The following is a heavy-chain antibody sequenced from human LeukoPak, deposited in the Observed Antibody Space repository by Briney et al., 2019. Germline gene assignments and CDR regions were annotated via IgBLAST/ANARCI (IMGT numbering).Heavy chain of an antibody. CDR3: ARLAIVATIGDY. CDR2: INPNSGGT. Sequence: ASVKVSCKASGHTFTRYYMHWVRQAPGQGLEWMGWINPNSGGTNYAQKFQGRVTMTRDTSISTAYMELSRLRSDDTAVYYCARLAIVATIGDYWGQGPLVTVSS. J-gene: IGHJ4*02. V-gene: IGHV1-2*02. CDR1: GHTFTRYY. D-gene: IGHD5-12*01.